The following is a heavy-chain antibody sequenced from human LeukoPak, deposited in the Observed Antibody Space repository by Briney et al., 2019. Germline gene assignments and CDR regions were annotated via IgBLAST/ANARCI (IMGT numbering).Heavy chain of an antibody. Sequence: ASVKVSCKASGYTFSIYAISWVRQAPGQGLEWMGWISAYNGNTDYAQKFQGSVTMTTDTSTSTAYMELRSLRSDDTAMYYCARVVGLNEWEPHYWGQGTLVTVSS. V-gene: IGHV1-18*01. J-gene: IGHJ4*02. CDR2: ISAYNGNT. CDR3: ARVVGLNEWEPHY. CDR1: GYTFSIYA. D-gene: IGHD1-26*01.